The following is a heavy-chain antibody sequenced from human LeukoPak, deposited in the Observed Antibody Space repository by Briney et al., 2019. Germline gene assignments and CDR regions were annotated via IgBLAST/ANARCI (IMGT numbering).Heavy chain of an antibody. J-gene: IGHJ6*02. V-gene: IGHV1-24*01. CDR2: FDPEDGET. D-gene: IGHD2-2*01. Sequence: ASVKVSCKVSGYTLTELSMHWVRQAPGKGLEWMGGFDPEDGETIYAQKFQGRVTMTRNTSISTAYMELSSLRSEDTAVYYCASIVVVPATYGMDVWGQGTTVTVSS. CDR3: ASIVVVPATYGMDV. CDR1: GYTLTELS.